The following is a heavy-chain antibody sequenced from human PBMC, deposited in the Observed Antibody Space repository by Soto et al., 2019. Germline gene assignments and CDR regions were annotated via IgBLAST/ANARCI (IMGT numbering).Heavy chain of an antibody. CDR1: GGSVSSTNW. CDR3: ATLPPRIEGTVLPIPT. J-gene: IGHJ5*02. V-gene: IGHV4-4*02. CDR2: IYHIGST. Sequence: VQLLQSGPGLVKPSGTLSLTCAVSGGSVSSTNWWSWVRQSPGKGLEWIGDIYHIGSTTYNPSLRGRVTISVDKSNNQFSLTLKYVTAADTAVYYCATLPPRIEGTVLPIPTWGQGTLVTVSS. D-gene: IGHD2-2*02.